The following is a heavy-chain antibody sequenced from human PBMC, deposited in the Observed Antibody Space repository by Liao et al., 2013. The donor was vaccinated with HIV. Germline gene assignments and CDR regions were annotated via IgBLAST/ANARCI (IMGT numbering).Heavy chain of an antibody. V-gene: IGHV4-61*02. CDR2: IYTSGSS. CDR3: ARDRAEYFDSSGYNPRRGFDY. J-gene: IGHJ4*02. CDR1: GGSIRSGSYY. D-gene: IGHD3-22*01. Sequence: QVQLQESGPGLVKPSQTLSLTCSVSGGSIRSGSYYWSWIRQPSGKGLEWIGHIYTSGSSNYNPALKTRVTISADTSKNQFSLKLTSVTAADTAVYYCARDRAEYFDSSGYNPRRGFDYWGQGTLVTVYS.